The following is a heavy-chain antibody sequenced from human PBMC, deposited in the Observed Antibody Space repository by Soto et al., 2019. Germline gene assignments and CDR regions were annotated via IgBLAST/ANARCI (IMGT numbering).Heavy chain of an antibody. V-gene: IGHV2-5*02. CDR3: AHIVHYYSCSGSYPTVDY. D-gene: IGHD3-10*01. CDR2: IYWDDDK. CDR1: GFSLSTTGVG. J-gene: IGHJ4*02. Sequence: QITLKESGPTLVKPTQTLTLTCTFSGFSLSTTGVGVGWIRQPPGKALEWLALIYWDDDKRYSPSLKSRLTITKDTSKNQVVLTMTNMDPVDAATYYCAHIVHYYSCSGSYPTVDYWGQGTLVTVSS.